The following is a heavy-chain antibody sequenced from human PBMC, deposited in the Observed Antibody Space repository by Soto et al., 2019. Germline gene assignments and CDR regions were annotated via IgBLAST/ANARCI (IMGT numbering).Heavy chain of an antibody. Sequence: EVQLVESGEGLVQPGGSLRLSCAASGLTFSSSWMHWVRQAPGKGLEWVSRIKADGTTTNYADSVKGRFTISRDNAKNTLYLQLNSLRAEDTAVYYCARGPTGWYGFDYWGQGTLVTVSS. CDR3: ARGPTGWYGFDY. J-gene: IGHJ4*02. V-gene: IGHV3-74*01. D-gene: IGHD6-19*01. CDR1: GLTFSSSW. CDR2: IKADGTTT.